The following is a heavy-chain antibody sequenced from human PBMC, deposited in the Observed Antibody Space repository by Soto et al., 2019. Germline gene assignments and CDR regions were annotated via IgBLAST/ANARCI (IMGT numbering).Heavy chain of an antibody. CDR1: GGSISGYY. D-gene: IGHD3-16*01. Sequence: PSETLSLTCTVSGGSISGYYWSWLRQPPGKGLEWIGYIYSIGSTNYNPSLRSRVTISVDTSKNQFSLKLSSVTAADTAVYYCARGPPFHWGQGTLVTVSS. CDR3: ARGPPFH. V-gene: IGHV4-59*12. J-gene: IGHJ4*02. CDR2: IYSIGST.